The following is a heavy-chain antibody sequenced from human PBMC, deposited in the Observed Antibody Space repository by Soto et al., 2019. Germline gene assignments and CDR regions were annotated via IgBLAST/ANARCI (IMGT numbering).Heavy chain of an antibody. V-gene: IGHV1-18*01. CDR2: ISAYNGNT. CDR1: GYIFPSFG. J-gene: IGHJ4*02. CDR3: ASGVGGYGDY. D-gene: IGHD5-12*01. Sequence: QVQLVQSGAEVKKPGASVKVSCKASGYIFPSFGLSWVRQAPGQGLEWMGWISAYNGNTNYAQKLRGRVTMSTDTSTSTAYMELRSLRSDDTAVYYCASGVGGYGDYWGQGTLVTVSS.